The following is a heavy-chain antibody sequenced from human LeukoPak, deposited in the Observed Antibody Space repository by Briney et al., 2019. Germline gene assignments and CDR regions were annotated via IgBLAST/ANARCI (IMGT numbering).Heavy chain of an antibody. CDR1: GGSISSYY. Sequence: SETLSLICTVSGGSISSYYWSWIRQPPGKGLEWIGYIYYSGSTNYNPSLKSRVTISVDTSKNQFSLKLSSVTAADTAVYYCARGRVPAAIRYYFYYGMDVWGQGTTVTVSS. V-gene: IGHV4-59*01. D-gene: IGHD2-2*02. J-gene: IGHJ6*02. CDR2: IYYSGST. CDR3: ARGRVPAAIRYYFYYGMDV.